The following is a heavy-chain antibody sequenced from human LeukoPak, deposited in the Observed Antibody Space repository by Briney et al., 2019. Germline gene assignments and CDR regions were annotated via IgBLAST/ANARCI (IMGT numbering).Heavy chain of an antibody. V-gene: IGHV3-23*01. D-gene: IGHD2-21*02. Sequence: GGSLRLSCAASGFTFSSYGMSWVRQAPGKGLEWVSAISGSGGSTYYADSVKGRFTTSRDNSKNTLYLQMNSLRAEDTAVYYCAKDSSVVVTAEIDYWGQGTLVTVSS. CDR3: AKDSSVVVTAEIDY. CDR2: ISGSGGST. CDR1: GFTFSSYG. J-gene: IGHJ4*02.